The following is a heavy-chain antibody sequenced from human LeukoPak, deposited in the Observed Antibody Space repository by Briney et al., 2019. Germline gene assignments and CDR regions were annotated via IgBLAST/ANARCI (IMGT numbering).Heavy chain of an antibody. CDR3: AKGGGLRIQFDY. CDR2: IIPIFGTA. J-gene: IGHJ4*02. Sequence: SVKVSCKASGGTFSSYAISWVRQAPGQGLEWMGGIIPIFGTANYAQKFQGRVTITADESTSTAYMELSSLRSEDTALYYCAKGGGLRIQFDYWGQGTLVTVSS. CDR1: GGTFSSYA. V-gene: IGHV1-69*13. D-gene: IGHD4-17*01.